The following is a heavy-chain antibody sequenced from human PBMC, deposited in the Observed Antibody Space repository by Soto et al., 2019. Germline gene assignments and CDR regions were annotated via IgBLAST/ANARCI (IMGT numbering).Heavy chain of an antibody. V-gene: IGHV4-34*01. J-gene: IGHJ6*02. CDR2: INHSGNT. CDR3: ARGPGCSSTSCYTYYYYYYGMDV. D-gene: IGHD2-2*02. CDR1: GGSFSGYY. Sequence: PSETLSLTCAVYGGSFSGYYWSWIRQPPGKGLEWIGEINHSGNTNYNPSLKSRVTISVDTSKNQFSLKLSSVTAADTAVYYCARGPGCSSTSCYTYYYYYYGMDVWGQGTTVTVS.